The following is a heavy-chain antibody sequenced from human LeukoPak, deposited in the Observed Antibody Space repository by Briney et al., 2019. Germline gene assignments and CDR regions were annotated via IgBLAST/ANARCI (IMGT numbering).Heavy chain of an antibody. Sequence: GESLKISCKGSGYSFTSYWIGWVPQMPGKGLEWMGIIYPGDSDTRYSPSFQGQVTISADKSISTVYLQWSSLKASDTAMYYCARQGGDPLASTDYWGQGTLVTVSS. V-gene: IGHV5-51*01. CDR3: ARQGGDPLASTDY. J-gene: IGHJ4*02. D-gene: IGHD2-21*02. CDR2: IYPGDSDT. CDR1: GYSFTSYW.